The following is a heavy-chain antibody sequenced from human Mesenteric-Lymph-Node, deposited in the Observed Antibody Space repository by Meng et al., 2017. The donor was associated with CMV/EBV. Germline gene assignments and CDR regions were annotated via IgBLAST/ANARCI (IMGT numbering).Heavy chain of an antibody. CDR3: ARHREYQLLMSWLGWFDP. J-gene: IGHJ5*02. V-gene: IGHV4-39*01. D-gene: IGHD2-2*01. Sequence: GSLRLSCAVYGGSFSGYYWGWIRQPPGKGLEWIGSIYYSGSTYYNPSLKSRVTISVDTSKNQFSLKLSSVTAADTAVYYCARHREYQLLMSWLGWFDPWGQGTLVTVSS. CDR1: GGSFSGYY. CDR2: IYYSGST.